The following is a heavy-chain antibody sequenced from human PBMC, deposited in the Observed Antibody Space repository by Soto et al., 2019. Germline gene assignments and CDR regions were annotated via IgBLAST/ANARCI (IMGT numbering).Heavy chain of an antibody. Sequence: GGSLRLSCVASGFTFSNHLMSWARRTPGKGLEWVASINQDGSEKNYVDSVKGRLTTPRDNARNSLYLQMSSLRSEDTAVYYCARRKSQSSSWYFDYWGQGTLVTVSS. V-gene: IGHV3-7*05. CDR3: ARRKSQSSSWYFDY. J-gene: IGHJ4*02. D-gene: IGHD6-13*01. CDR1: GFTFSNHL. CDR2: INQDGSEK.